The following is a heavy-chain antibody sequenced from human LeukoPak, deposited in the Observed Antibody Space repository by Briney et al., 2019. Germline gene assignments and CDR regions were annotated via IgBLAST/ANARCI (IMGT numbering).Heavy chain of an antibody. CDR2: ISSSSSYI. V-gene: IGHV3-21*01. J-gene: IGHJ4*02. D-gene: IGHD3-22*01. CDR1: GFTFSSYS. CDR3: ASVKDGYYYDSSGYHYVY. Sequence: PGGSLRLSCAASGFTFSSYSMNWVRQAPGKGLEWVSSISSSSSYIYYADSVKGRFTISRDNAKNSLYLQMNSLRAEDTAVNYCASVKDGYYYDSSGYHYVYWGQGTLVTVSS.